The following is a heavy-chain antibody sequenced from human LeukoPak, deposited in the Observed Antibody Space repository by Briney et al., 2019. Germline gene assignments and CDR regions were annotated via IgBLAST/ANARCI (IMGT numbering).Heavy chain of an antibody. CDR1: GYTFTGYY. CDR3: ARVSVTTWAEYFQH. CDR2: INPNSGGT. D-gene: IGHD4-11*01. V-gene: IGHV1-2*02. Sequence: GASVKVSCKASGYTFTGYYMHWVRQAPGQGLEWMGWINPNSGGTNYAQKFQGRVTMTRDTSISTAYMELSRLRSDDTAVYYCARVSVTTWAEYFQHWGQGTLVTVSS. J-gene: IGHJ1*01.